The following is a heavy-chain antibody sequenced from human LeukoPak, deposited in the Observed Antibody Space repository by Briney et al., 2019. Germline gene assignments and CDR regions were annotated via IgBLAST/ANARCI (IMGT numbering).Heavy chain of an antibody. D-gene: IGHD3-3*01. J-gene: IGHJ6*02. CDR2: INQDGSEK. CDR1: GFTFKTYW. CDR3: ARDWSWGYYYYYGMDV. Sequence: QPGGSLRLSCAASGFTFKTYWMIWVRRPPGKGLEWVANINQDGSEKYYVDSVKGRFTVSGDNAKNSLYLQLNSLRAEDTAVYYCARDWSWGYYYYYGMDVWGQGTTVTVSS. V-gene: IGHV3-7*01.